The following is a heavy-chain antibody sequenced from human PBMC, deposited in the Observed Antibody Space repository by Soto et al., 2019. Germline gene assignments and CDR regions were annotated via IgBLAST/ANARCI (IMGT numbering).Heavy chain of an antibody. Sequence: GASVKVSCKASGYTCTTYGIAWVRQAPGQGLEWLGWISAYNGNTNYAQKFQGRVTMTTETSTNTAYMEVRSLRSDDTAVYYCARDKGSKAWYYFFDFWGQGTLVTVSS. CDR1: GYTCTTYG. CDR2: ISAYNGNT. D-gene: IGHD1-26*01. J-gene: IGHJ4*02. V-gene: IGHV1-18*01. CDR3: ARDKGSKAWYYFFDF.